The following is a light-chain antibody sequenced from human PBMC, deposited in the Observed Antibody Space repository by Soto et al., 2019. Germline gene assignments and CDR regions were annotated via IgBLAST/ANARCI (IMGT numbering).Light chain of an antibody. CDR1: QSLNSD. CDR3: QQYNSWPLT. Sequence: ETVMTQSPATLSMSPGERATLSCRASQSLNSDLAWYQQKPGQAPRLLIYGASTRATGSPGRFSGSGSGTEFTLTISSLQSEDFAVYYCQQYNSWPLTLGGGTKVDIK. J-gene: IGKJ4*01. V-gene: IGKV3-15*01. CDR2: GAS.